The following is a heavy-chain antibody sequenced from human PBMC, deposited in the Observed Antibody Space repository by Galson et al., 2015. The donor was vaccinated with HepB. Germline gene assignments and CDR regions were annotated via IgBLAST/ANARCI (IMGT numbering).Heavy chain of an antibody. J-gene: IGHJ1*01. CDR2: INPSGGST. CDR1: GYTFTSYY. Sequence: SVKVSCKASGYTFTSYYMHWVRQAPGQGLEWMGIINPSGGSTSYAQKFQGRVTMTRDTSTSTVYMELSSLRSEDTAVYYCARDGVGTVTTFAAEYFQHWGQGTLVTVSS. D-gene: IGHD4-17*01. CDR3: ARDGVGTVTTFAAEYFQH. V-gene: IGHV1-46*03.